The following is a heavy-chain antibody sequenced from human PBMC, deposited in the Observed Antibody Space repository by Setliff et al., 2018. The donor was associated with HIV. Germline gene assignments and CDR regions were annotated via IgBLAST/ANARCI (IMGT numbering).Heavy chain of an antibody. D-gene: IGHD6-19*01. V-gene: IGHV3-9*03. J-gene: IGHJ3*01. CDR3: VKDTSPIAPYSSGWGGLGGFDF. CDR2: ISWNSGSK. Sequence: SLKISCAASGFTFDDYAMHWVRQAPGKGLEWVSGISWNSGSKGYADSVKGRFTISRDNAKKSLFLQMSGLRLEDMALYYCVKDTSPIAPYSSGWGGLGGFDFWGQGTVVTVSS. CDR1: GFTFDDYA.